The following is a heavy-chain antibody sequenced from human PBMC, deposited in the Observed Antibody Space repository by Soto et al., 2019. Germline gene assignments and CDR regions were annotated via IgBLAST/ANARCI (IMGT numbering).Heavy chain of an antibody. Sequence: EVQLVESGGDLVQTGGSLRLSCVASGFTFSTYWMHWVRQAPGKGLVWVSRISDDGSNTVYADSVKGRFTISRDNAKNTLYMQMNSLRADETAVYYCVRGTGGRYFDLWGRGTLVTVSS. CDR1: GFTFSTYW. D-gene: IGHD3-10*01. V-gene: IGHV3-74*01. CDR3: VRGTGGRYFDL. J-gene: IGHJ2*01. CDR2: ISDDGSNT.